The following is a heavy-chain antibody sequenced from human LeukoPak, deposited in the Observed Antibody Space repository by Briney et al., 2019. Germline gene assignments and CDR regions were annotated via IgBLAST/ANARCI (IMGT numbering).Heavy chain of an antibody. J-gene: IGHJ4*02. V-gene: IGHV1-46*01. Sequence: EASVKVSCKASGYTFTTYYIHWVRQAPGQGLEWMGIINPSGGRTSYAQKFQGRVTMTRDTSTSTVYMELSSLRSEDTAAYYCARCYYDSSDYSHGFDYWGQGTLVTVSS. CDR1: GYTFTTYY. CDR3: ARCYYDSSDYSHGFDY. CDR2: INPSGGRT. D-gene: IGHD3-22*01.